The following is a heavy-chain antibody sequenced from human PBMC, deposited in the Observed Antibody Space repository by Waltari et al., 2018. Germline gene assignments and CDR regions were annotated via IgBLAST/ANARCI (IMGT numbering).Heavy chain of an antibody. J-gene: IGHJ4*02. CDR3: ARYRFTFGDSGTYLAY. V-gene: IGHV3-7*01. CDR1: GFTFSDFW. CDR2: INEDGYGK. D-gene: IGHD3-16*02. Sequence: EVQLVESGGDLVQPGGSLRLSCAASGFTFSDFWLSWVRQAPGKGRGWVANINEDGYGKHYVDSVKGRFTISRDNAKSSLYLQMNSLRVEDTAVYYCARYRFTFGDSGTYLAYWGQGALVTVSS.